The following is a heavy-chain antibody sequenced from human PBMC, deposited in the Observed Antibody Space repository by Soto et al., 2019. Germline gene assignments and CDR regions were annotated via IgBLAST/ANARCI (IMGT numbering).Heavy chain of an antibody. J-gene: IGHJ4*02. Sequence: QVQLVESGGGVVQPGRSLRLSCAASGFTYSSYGMHWVRQAPGKGLEWAAGISYDGRNKYYADSVKGRFAISRDNSKNTLYLQVNSLRGEDTAVYYCANESITSSGIDYWGQGTLVTVSS. CDR2: ISYDGRNK. V-gene: IGHV3-30*18. CDR1: GFTYSSYG. CDR3: ANESITSSGIDY. D-gene: IGHD6-25*01.